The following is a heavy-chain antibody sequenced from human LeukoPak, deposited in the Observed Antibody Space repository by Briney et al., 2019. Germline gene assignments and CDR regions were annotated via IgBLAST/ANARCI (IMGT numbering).Heavy chain of an antibody. D-gene: IGHD3-22*01. CDR1: GVFISSGDYY. CDR2: IYYSGST. CDR3: AREWDSSGYYYGDAFDI. V-gene: IGHV4-61*08. J-gene: IGHJ3*02. Sequence: SETLSLTCTVSGVFISSGDYYWGWIRQPPGKGLEWIGYIYYSGSTNYDPSLKSRVTISVDTSKNQFPLKLSSVTAADTAVYYCAREWDSSGYYYGDAFDIWGQGTMVTVSS.